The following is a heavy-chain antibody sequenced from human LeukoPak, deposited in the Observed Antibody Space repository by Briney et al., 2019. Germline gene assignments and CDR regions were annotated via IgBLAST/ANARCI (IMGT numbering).Heavy chain of an antibody. Sequence: PGGSLRLSCAASGFTFSSYSMNWVRQAPGRGLEWISYITDSGTNIYYTDSVKGRFTMSRDNAKKSLYLQMNSLRAEDTAVYYCARAKFDSSGYYYSGFDIWGQGTMVTVSS. CDR3: ARAKFDSSGYYYSGFDI. V-gene: IGHV3-48*04. J-gene: IGHJ3*02. CDR2: ITDSGTNI. CDR1: GFTFSSYS. D-gene: IGHD3-22*01.